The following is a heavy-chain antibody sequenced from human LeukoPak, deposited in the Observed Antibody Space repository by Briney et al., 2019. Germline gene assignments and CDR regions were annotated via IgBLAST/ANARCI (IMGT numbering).Heavy chain of an antibody. CDR3: AKDMIVVASDY. V-gene: IGHV3-23*01. J-gene: IGHJ4*02. CDR2: ISGSGGST. CDR1: GFSFSSYA. Sequence: GGSLRLSCAASGFSFSSYAMSWVRQAPGQGLEWVSAISGSGGSTYYADSVKGRFTISRDNSKNTLYLQMNSLRSEDTAVYYCAKDMIVVASDYWGQGTLVTVSS. D-gene: IGHD3-22*01.